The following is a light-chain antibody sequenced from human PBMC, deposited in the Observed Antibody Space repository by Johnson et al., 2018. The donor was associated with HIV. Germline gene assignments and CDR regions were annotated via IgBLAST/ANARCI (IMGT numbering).Light chain of an antibody. Sequence: QSVLTQPPSVYAAPGQKVTISCSGSSSNIGNNYVSWYQQFPGTAHKLLIYDNNKRPSGIPDRFCGSKSGTSASLGITGLQTGDEADYYCGTWDSSLSAYVFGTGTKVTVL. J-gene: IGLJ1*01. CDR2: DNN. CDR3: GTWDSSLSAYV. V-gene: IGLV1-51*01. CDR1: SSNIGNNY.